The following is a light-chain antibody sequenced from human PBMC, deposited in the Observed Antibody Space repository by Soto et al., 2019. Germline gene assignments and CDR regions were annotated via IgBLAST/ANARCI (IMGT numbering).Light chain of an antibody. J-gene: IGLJ1*01. CDR1: SSDVGSYNF. Sequence: QSALTQPASVSGSPGQSITISCTGTSSDVGSYNFVSWYQQNPGKAPKVMIYEGSKRRSGVSNRFSGSKSGNTASLTISGLQAEDEADYYCCSYAGSSTWVFGTGTKLTVL. CDR3: CSYAGSSTWV. V-gene: IGLV2-23*01. CDR2: EGS.